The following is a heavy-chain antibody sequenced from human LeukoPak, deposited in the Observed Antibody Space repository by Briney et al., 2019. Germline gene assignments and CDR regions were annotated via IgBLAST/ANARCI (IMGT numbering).Heavy chain of an antibody. CDR2: NSAYNGNT. D-gene: IGHD3-10*01. Sequence: ASVKVSCKASGYSLTSHDINWVRQAAGQGLEWMGWNSAYNGNTNYAQKLQGRVTITTDTSTSTAYMELRSLRSDDTAVYYCARYYYGSGSYYNCFDYWGQGTLVTVSS. CDR3: ARYYYGSGSYYNCFDY. V-gene: IGHV1-18*01. J-gene: IGHJ4*02. CDR1: GYSLTSHD.